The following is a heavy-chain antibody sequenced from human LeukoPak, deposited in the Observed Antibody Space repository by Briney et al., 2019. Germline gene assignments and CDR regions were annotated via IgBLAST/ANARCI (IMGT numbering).Heavy chain of an antibody. J-gene: IGHJ4*02. CDR1: GYTFTGYY. CDR3: AREGFSGSYRLFDY. D-gene: IGHD3-16*02. Sequence: ASVKVSCKASGYTFTGYYMHWVRQAPGQGLEWMGWINPNSGGTNYAQKFQGRATMTRDTSISTAYMELSRLRSDDTAVYYCAREGFSGSYRLFDYWGQGTLVTVSS. CDR2: INPNSGGT. V-gene: IGHV1-2*02.